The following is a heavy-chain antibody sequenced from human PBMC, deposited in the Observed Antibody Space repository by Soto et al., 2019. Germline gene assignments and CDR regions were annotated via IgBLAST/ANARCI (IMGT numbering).Heavy chain of an antibody. J-gene: IGHJ4*02. CDR3: QGGDF. CDR2: INDSGNT. D-gene: IGHD3-16*01. CDR1: GGSFRGYF. Sequence: LSLPCAVSGGSFRGYFWSWIRQSPAKGLEWIGEINDSGNTYYNPSFKSRLTISVDTSTSQISLRLTSVTAADSAVYYCQGGDFWGQGTRVTVSS. V-gene: IGHV4-34*01.